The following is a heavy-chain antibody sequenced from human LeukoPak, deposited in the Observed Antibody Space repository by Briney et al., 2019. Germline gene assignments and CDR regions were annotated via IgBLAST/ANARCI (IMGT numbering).Heavy chain of an antibody. CDR3: ARHVSGDDI. V-gene: IGHV3-11*03. D-gene: IGHD4-17*01. J-gene: IGHJ3*02. CDR1: GFTFSDYY. CDR2: ISSSSSYT. Sequence: GGSLTLSCAASGFTFSDYYMSWIRQAPGKGLEWVSYISSSSSYTNYADSVKGRFTISRDNSKNTLYLQMNSLRAEDTAVYYCARHVSGDDIWGHGTMVTVSS.